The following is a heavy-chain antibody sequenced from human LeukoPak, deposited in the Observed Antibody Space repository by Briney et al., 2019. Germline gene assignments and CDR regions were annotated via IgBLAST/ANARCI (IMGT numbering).Heavy chain of an antibody. CDR2: INNDGGSA. CDR1: GFTFNNYW. Sequence: HTGGSLRLSCAASGFTFNNYWIHWVRQVPGKGLVWVSRINNDGGSASYVDSVKGRFTISRDNAKNTLFLQMNSLRAEDTAVYYCARRGTGHGMDVWGQGTTVIVSS. D-gene: IGHD1-1*01. J-gene: IGHJ6*02. V-gene: IGHV3-74*01. CDR3: ARRGTGHGMDV.